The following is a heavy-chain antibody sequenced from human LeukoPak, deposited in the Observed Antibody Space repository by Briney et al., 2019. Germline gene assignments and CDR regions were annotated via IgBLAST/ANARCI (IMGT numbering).Heavy chain of an antibody. CDR3: ARASNYFDSRGLHWFDP. D-gene: IGHD3-22*01. CDR1: GFTFSTYA. Sequence: PGGSLRLSCAASGFTFSTYAMSWVRRAPGKGLEWVSTVSGSGSSAYYADSVKGRFTISRDNSKNTLYLQMNSLRAEDTAMYYCARASNYFDSRGLHWFDPWGQGTLVTVSS. V-gene: IGHV3-23*01. J-gene: IGHJ5*02. CDR2: VSGSGSSA.